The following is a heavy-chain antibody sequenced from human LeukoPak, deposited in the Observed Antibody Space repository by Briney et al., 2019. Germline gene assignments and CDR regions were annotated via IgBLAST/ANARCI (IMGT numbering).Heavy chain of an antibody. CDR1: EFRFGSYA. D-gene: IGHD2-8*02. V-gene: IGHV3-7*01. CDR2: IHHDGVDK. J-gene: IGHJ3*01. CDR3: ARDSTGWQANAYDV. Sequence: PGGSLRLSCAASEFRFGSYAMSWVRQAPRKGPEWVANIHHDGVDKDYVDSVAGRFTISRDNAKNSVYLEMNNLRVEDTAVYYCARDSTGWQANAYDVWGQGTMVTVSS.